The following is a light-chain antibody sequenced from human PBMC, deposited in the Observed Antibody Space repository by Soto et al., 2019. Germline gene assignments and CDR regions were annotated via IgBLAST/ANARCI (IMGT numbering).Light chain of an antibody. CDR3: AAWDDSLSGHVV. Sequence: QSVLTQPPSASGTPGQRVTISCSGSSSSIGSNYVYWYQQLPGTAPKLLIYRNNQRSSGVPERFSGSKSGTSASLAISGLRSEDEADYYCAAWDDSLSGHVVFGGGTKVTVL. CDR2: RNN. CDR1: SSSIGSNY. V-gene: IGLV1-47*01. J-gene: IGLJ2*01.